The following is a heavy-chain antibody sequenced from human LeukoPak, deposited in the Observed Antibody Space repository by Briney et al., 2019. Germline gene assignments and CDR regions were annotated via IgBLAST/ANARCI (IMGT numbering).Heavy chain of an antibody. V-gene: IGHV3-15*01. D-gene: IGHD2-15*01. CDR1: GFTFSSYS. J-gene: IGHJ3*01. Sequence: GGSLSLSCATSGFTFSSYSMNWVRQAPGKGLEWVGRIKRKSEGETTEYATPVKGRFTISRDDSKNTLYMQMNSLKTEDTAVYYCTTGNCSGGSCHAFDLWGQGTMVTVFS. CDR3: TTGNCSGGSCHAFDL. CDR2: IKRKSEGETT.